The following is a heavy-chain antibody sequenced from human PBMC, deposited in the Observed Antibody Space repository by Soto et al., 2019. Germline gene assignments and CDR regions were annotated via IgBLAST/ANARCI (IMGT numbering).Heavy chain of an antibody. CDR2: IYPGDSDT. Sequence: GESLKISCKGPGYSFTIYWIGWVRQMPGKGLEWMGIIYPGDSDTRYSPSFQGQVTISADKSISTAYLQWSSLKASDTAMYYCARRVDIVATLQYYFDYWGQGTLVTVSS. J-gene: IGHJ4*02. V-gene: IGHV5-51*01. CDR3: ARRVDIVATLQYYFDY. CDR1: GYSFTIYW. D-gene: IGHD5-12*01.